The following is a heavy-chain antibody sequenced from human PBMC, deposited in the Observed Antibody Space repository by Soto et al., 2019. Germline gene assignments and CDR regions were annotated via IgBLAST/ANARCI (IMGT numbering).Heavy chain of an antibody. V-gene: IGHV4-59*08. D-gene: IGHD6-13*01. Sequence: SETLSLTCTVSGGSISSYYWSWIRQPPGKGLEWIGYIYYSGSTNYNPSLKSRVTISVDTSKNQFSLKLSSVTAADTAVYYCARLGSSRRGVGVFDIWGQGTMVTVSS. J-gene: IGHJ3*02. CDR3: ARLGSSRRGVGVFDI. CDR1: GGSISSYY. CDR2: IYYSGST.